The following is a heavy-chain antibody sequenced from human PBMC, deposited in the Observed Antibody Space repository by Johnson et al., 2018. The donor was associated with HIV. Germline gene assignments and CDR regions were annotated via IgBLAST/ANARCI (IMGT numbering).Heavy chain of an antibody. CDR3: AREGEGYSSSWYDAFDI. V-gene: IGHV3-30*04. J-gene: IGHJ3*02. D-gene: IGHD6-13*01. CDR1: GFIFSNYP. CDR2: ISYDGSNK. Sequence: QVQLVESGGGVVRPGRSLRLSCAASGFIFSNYPMHWVRQAPGKGLEWVAVISYDGSNKYYADSVRGRFTISRDNSKNTLYLQMNSLRAEDTAVYYCAREGEGYSSSWYDAFDIWGQGTMVTVSS.